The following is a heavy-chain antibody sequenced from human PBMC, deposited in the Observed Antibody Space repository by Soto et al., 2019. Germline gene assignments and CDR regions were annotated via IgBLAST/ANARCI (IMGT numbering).Heavy chain of an antibody. D-gene: IGHD2-2*01. CDR3: ATERNGYCSSTSCPSDI. J-gene: IGHJ3*02. Sequence: ASVKVSCKASGYTFTSYDINWVRQATGQGLEWMGWMNPNIGKANYAQKFQGRVTITGNTSTSTAYMELSSLRSEDTAVYYCATERNGYCSSTSCPSDIWGQGTMVTVS. CDR1: GYTFTSYD. CDR2: MNPNIGKA. V-gene: IGHV1-8*01.